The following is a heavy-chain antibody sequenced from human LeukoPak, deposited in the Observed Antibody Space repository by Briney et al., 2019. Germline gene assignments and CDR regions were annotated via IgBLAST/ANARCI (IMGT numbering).Heavy chain of an antibody. V-gene: IGHV4-34*01. CDR1: GGSFSGYY. CDR2: INHSGST. D-gene: IGHD1-26*01. J-gene: IGHJ4*02. Sequence: SETLSLTRAVYGGSFSGYYWSWIRQPPGKGLEWIGEINHSGSTNYNPSLKSRVTISVDTSKNQFSLKLSSVTAADTAVYYCARVVRWVNSGSYYFDYWGQGTLVTVSS. CDR3: ARVVRWVNSGSYYFDY.